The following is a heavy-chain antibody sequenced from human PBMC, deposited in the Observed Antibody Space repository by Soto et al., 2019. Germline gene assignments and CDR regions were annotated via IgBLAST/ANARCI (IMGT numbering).Heavy chain of an antibody. D-gene: IGHD2-21*01. V-gene: IGHV3-23*05. J-gene: IGHJ4*02. CDR2: IYGSGSGI. CDR3: AKDAVYNDGLWLMDH. CDR1: GLPHSSFA. Sequence: PGGSLRLSCTASGLPHSSFAIKWVRQAPGKGLECVSCIYGSGSGIEYADSVKGRFTISRDNSKNTVYLQMTDLRADDTAVYYCAKDAVYNDGLWLMDHWGQGTPVTVSS.